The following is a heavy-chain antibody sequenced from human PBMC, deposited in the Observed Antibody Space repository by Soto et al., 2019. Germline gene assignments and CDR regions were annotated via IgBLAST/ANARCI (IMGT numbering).Heavy chain of an antibody. CDR2: IGPESGGT. CDR3: ARGLVATISFDP. D-gene: IGHD5-12*01. Sequence: GASVKVSCKSSGYTFTGHYIHWVRQAPEQGPEWMGEIGPESGGTSYAQKFQGRVTMTRDTSISTAYMELSRLRSDDTAVYYCARGLVATISFDPWGQGTLVTVSS. V-gene: IGHV1-2*02. J-gene: IGHJ5*02. CDR1: GYTFTGHY.